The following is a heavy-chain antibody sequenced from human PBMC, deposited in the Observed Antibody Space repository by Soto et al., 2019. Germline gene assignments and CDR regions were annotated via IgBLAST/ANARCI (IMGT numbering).Heavy chain of an antibody. CDR1: GGPINSGWYY. D-gene: IGHD3-9*01. V-gene: IGHV4-39*01. CDR3: ARLEGLATISYYFDF. Sequence: PSETLSLTFTVSGGPINSGWYYWGWIRQPPGKGLEWIGSIHYRGNAYFNPSLQTRVTISLDKSRSQFSLKLISVTAADSAVYFCARLEGLATISYYFDFWGPGALVTVSS. CDR2: IHYRGNA. J-gene: IGHJ4*02.